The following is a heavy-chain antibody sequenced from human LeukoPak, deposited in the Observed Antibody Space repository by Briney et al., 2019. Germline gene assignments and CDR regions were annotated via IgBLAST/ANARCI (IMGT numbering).Heavy chain of an antibody. J-gene: IGHJ4*02. CDR1: GFTFSNYA. CDR3: AKRIAVAGTRYSDY. Sequence: GGSLRLSCAASGFTFSNYAMSWVRQAPGKGLECVSGITGSGDNTYYADSVKGRFTISRDNSKNTLYLQMNRLRAEDTAVYYCAKRIAVAGTRYSDYWGQGTLVTVSS. D-gene: IGHD6-19*01. CDR2: ITGSGDNT. V-gene: IGHV3-23*01.